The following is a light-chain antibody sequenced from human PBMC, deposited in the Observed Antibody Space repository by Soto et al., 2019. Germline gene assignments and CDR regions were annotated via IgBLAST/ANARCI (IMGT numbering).Light chain of an antibody. V-gene: IGLV1-44*01. Sequence: QSVLTQPPSASGTPGQRGTISCSGSSSNIGSNTVNWYQQLPGTAPKLLIDNNNQRPSGVPDRFSGSKSGTSASLAISGLQSEDEADYYCAAWDDSLNGLVFGTGTKLTVL. J-gene: IGLJ1*01. CDR2: NNN. CDR1: SSNIGSNT. CDR3: AAWDDSLNGLV.